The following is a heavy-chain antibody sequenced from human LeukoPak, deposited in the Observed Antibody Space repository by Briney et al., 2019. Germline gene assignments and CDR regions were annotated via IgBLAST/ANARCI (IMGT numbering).Heavy chain of an antibody. CDR1: GYTFTSYY. CDR3: AREGYSSSYSYYYYMDV. D-gene: IGHD6-13*01. J-gene: IGHJ6*03. CDR2: INPSGGST. V-gene: IGHV1-46*01. Sequence: ASVKVSCKASGYTFTSYYMHWVRQAPGQGLEWMGIINPSGGSTSYAQKFQGRVTMTRDMSTSTAYMELRSLRSDDTAVYYCAREGYSSSYSYYYYMDVWGKGTTVTVSS.